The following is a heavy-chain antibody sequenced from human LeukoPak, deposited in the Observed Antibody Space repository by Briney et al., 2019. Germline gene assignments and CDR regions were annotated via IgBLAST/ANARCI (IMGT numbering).Heavy chain of an antibody. V-gene: IGHV1-18*01. Sequence: ASVKVSCKASGYTFTSYGISWVRQAPGQGLDSMGCISAYNGNTNYAQKLQGRVTMTTDTSTSTVYMELRSLRSDGTAVYYCARGSYDYYGMDVWGQGTTVTVSS. CDR2: ISAYNGNT. J-gene: IGHJ6*02. CDR3: ARGSYDYYGMDV. CDR1: GYTFTSYG.